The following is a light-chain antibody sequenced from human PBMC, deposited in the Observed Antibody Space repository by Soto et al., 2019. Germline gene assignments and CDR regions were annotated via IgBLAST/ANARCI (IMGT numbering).Light chain of an antibody. CDR1: SSDVGSYNL. J-gene: IGLJ1*01. CDR2: EVS. CDR3: CSYGGSSPFV. V-gene: IGLV2-23*02. Sequence: QSRLTEPRSGSGSTGQSITISCTGTSSDVGSYNLVSWYQQHPGKAPKLMIYEVSKRPSGVSNRFSGSKSGNTASLTIFGLKAEDEADYYSCSYGGSSPFVFGTGTK.